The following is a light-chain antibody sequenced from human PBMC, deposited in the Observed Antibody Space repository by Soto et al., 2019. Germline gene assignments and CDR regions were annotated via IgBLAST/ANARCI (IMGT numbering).Light chain of an antibody. J-gene: IGKJ1*01. Sequence: DIQMTQSPSTLSASVGDRVTITCRASQSISSWLAWYQQKPGKAPKVLIFDASSLESGFPSRFSGSGSGTEFTLTISSLQPDDFATYYCQHYNSYSEAFGQGTKVDIK. CDR2: DAS. CDR1: QSISSW. CDR3: QHYNSYSEA. V-gene: IGKV1-5*01.